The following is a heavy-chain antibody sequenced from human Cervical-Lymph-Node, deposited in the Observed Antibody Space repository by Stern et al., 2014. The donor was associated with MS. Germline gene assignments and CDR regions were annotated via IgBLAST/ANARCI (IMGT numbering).Heavy chain of an antibody. J-gene: IGHJ4*02. V-gene: IGHV1-46*01. CDR2: INPIGGRT. CDR3: ARVGSGSGSNY. Sequence: MQLVESGAEVKKPGASVKVSCKASGYTFTRYYVHWVRQAPGQGLEWMGIINPIGGRTNYTQRFQGRVTMTRDTSTSTVYMEMSSLRSEDTAVYYCARVGSGSGSNYWGQGTLVTVSS. D-gene: IGHD3-10*01. CDR1: GYTFTRYY.